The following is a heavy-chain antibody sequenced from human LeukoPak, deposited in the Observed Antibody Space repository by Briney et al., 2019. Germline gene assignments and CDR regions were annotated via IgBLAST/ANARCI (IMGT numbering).Heavy chain of an antibody. CDR2: IRSKANNYAT. Sequence: AGGSLRLSCAASGFTFSASAVHWVRQASGKGLEWIGRIRSKANNYATAYTDPLKGMFTVSRDDSKNTAYLQMNSLKTEDSAVYFCARDSSSEGPLDYWGQGTLVTVSS. CDR3: ARDSSSEGPLDY. D-gene: IGHD6-6*01. CDR1: GFTFSASA. J-gene: IGHJ4*02. V-gene: IGHV3-73*01.